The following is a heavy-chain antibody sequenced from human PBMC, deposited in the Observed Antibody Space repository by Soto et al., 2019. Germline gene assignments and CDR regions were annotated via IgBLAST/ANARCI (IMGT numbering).Heavy chain of an antibody. CDR1: GGSISSSSYY. V-gene: IGHV4-39*01. CDR2: IYYSGST. Sequence: TSETLSLTCTVSGGSISSSSYYWGWIRQPPGKGLEWIGSIYYSGSTYYNPSLKSRVTISVDTSKNQFSLKLSSVTAADTAVYYCGGTLSVHYYGMDVWGQGTTVTVSS. J-gene: IGHJ6*02. D-gene: IGHD1-26*01. CDR3: GGTLSVHYYGMDV.